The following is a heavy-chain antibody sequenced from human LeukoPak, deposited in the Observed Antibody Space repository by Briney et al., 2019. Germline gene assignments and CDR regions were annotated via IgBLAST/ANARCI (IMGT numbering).Heavy chain of an antibody. D-gene: IGHD5-12*01. Sequence: SSETLSLTCTVSGGSISGYYWSWIRQPPGKGLEWIGEINHSGSTNYNPSLKSRVTISVDTSKNQFSLKLSSVTAADTAVYYCASLTGDGYKGGYWGQGTLVTVSS. CDR2: INHSGST. V-gene: IGHV4-34*01. J-gene: IGHJ4*02. CDR1: GGSISGYY. CDR3: ASLTGDGYKGGY.